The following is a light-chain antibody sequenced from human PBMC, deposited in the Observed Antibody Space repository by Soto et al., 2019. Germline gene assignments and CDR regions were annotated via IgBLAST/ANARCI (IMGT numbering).Light chain of an antibody. J-gene: IGKJ5*01. CDR3: QQRGDCPPIT. V-gene: IGKV3-11*01. Sequence: EIVFTQSPATLSLSPGERAILSCRASQSVSTFLAWFQQKPGQPPRLLIYYASNRTTGVPARFSGSGSGADFTLPISSLEHEDYAVYYCQQRGDCPPITFGQGTRVEIK. CDR1: QSVSTF. CDR2: YAS.